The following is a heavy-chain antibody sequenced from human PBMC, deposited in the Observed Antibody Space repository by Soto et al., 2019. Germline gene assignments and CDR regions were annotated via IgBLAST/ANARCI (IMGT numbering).Heavy chain of an antibody. J-gene: IGHJ6*02. CDR3: ARELQWLSYYYYGMDV. V-gene: IGHV1-69*06. Sequence: SVKVSCKASVGTFSSYAISWVRQAPGQGLEWMGGIIPIFGTANYAQKFQGRVTITADKSTSTAYMELSSLRSEDTAVYYCARELQWLSYYYYGMDVWGQGTTVTVSS. D-gene: IGHD6-19*01. CDR1: VGTFSSYA. CDR2: IIPIFGTA.